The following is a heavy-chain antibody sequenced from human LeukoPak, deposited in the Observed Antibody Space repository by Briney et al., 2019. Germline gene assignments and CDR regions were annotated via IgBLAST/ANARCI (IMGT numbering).Heavy chain of an antibody. CDR2: IIPIFGTA. V-gene: IGHV1-69*13. CDR3: ARGASSSWYVFGAFDI. Sequence: SVKVSCKASGGTFSSYAISWVRQAPEQGLEWMGGIIPIFGTANYAQKFQGRVTITADESTSTAYMELSSLRSEDTAVYYCARGASSSWYVFGAFDIWGQGTMVTVSS. D-gene: IGHD6-13*01. J-gene: IGHJ3*02. CDR1: GGTFSSYA.